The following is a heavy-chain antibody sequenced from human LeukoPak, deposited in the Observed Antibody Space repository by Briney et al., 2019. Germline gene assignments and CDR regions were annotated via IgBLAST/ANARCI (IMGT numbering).Heavy chain of an antibody. D-gene: IGHD6-19*01. CDR1: GYTFTGYY. J-gene: IGHJ4*02. CDR3: ARAKGIAVAAV. V-gene: IGHV1-2*02. Sequence: ASVKVSCKASGYTFTGYYMHWVRQAPGQGLEWMGWINPNSGDTNYAQKFQGRVTMTRDTSISTAYMELSRLRSDDTAVYYCARAKGIAVAAVWGQGTLVTVSS. CDR2: INPNSGDT.